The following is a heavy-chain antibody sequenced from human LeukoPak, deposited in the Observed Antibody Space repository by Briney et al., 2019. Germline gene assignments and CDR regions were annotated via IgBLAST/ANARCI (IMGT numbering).Heavy chain of an antibody. V-gene: IGHV3-7*01. CDR2: IKQYGSEK. D-gene: IGHD2-2*01. CDR1: GFTFSSYW. Sequence: GGSLRLSCAASGFTFSSYWMSWVRQAPGKGLEWVASIKQYGSEKYYVDSVKGRFIISRDNAKRSLYLQMNSLRVEDTAVYFCAREGSRSIGPPDYWGQGTLVTVSS. J-gene: IGHJ4*02. CDR3: AREGSRSIGPPDY.